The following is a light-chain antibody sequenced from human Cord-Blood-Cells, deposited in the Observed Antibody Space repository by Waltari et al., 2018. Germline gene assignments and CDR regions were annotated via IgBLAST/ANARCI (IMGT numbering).Light chain of an antibody. CDR2: GKN. Sequence: SSELTHDPAVSVALGQTVRITCQGDSLRSYYASWYQQKPGQAPVLVIYGKNNRPSGIPDRFSGSSSGNTASLTLTGAQAEDEADYYCNSRDSSGNHWVFGGGTKLTVL. CDR1: SLRSYY. CDR3: NSRDSSGNHWV. J-gene: IGLJ3*02. V-gene: IGLV3-19*01.